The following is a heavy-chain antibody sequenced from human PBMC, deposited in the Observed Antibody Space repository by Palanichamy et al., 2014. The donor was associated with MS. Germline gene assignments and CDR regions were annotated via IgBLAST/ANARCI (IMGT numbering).Heavy chain of an antibody. CDR2: IHHSGST. D-gene: IGHD6-6*01. V-gene: IGHV4-34*01. CDR1: GGSLSGYY. Sequence: QVQVQQWGAGLLKPSETLSLTCAVYGGSLSGYYWIWIRQPPGKGLEWIGEIHHSGSTRYNPSLKSRVTMSVDTSKNQFSLNLNSVTAADTAVYYCARGVEEYSSSSSSFWGGFWFNPWGQGSLVTVSS. CDR3: ARGVEEYSSSSSSFWGGFWFNP. J-gene: IGHJ5*02.